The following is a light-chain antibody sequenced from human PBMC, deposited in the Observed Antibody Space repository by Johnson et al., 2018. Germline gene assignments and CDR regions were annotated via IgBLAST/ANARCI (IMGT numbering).Light chain of an antibody. CDR1: SSNIGNNY. J-gene: IGLJ1*01. Sequence: QSVLTQPPSVSAAPGQKVTISCSGSSSNIGNNYVSWYQQLPGTAPKLLIYENNKRPSGIPDRFSGSKSGPSATLGITGLQTGAEADYYCGKWDSSLSAGNVFGTGTKVPVL. CDR3: GKWDSSLSAGNV. V-gene: IGLV1-51*02. CDR2: ENN.